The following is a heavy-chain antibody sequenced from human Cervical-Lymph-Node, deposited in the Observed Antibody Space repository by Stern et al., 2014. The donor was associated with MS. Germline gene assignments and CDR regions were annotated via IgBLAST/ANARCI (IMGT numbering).Heavy chain of an antibody. V-gene: IGHV3-30-3*02. J-gene: IGHJ4*02. CDR3: AKYAETFDS. Sequence: VQLVESGGGVVQPGRSLRLSCSASGFTFKSYTMQWVRQPPGKGLEWVAVVTCNGTNKYYADSVKGRFTISRDNSKNILFLQMNSLRPEDSAVYYCAKYAETFDSWGQGTLVIVSS. D-gene: IGHD5-24*01. CDR2: VTCNGTNK. CDR1: GFTFKSYT.